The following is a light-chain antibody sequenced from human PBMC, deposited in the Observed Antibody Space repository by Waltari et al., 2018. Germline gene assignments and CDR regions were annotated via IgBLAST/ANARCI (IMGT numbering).Light chain of an antibody. V-gene: IGLV3-1*01. CDR3: QAWDSSTAV. J-gene: IGLJ2*01. CDR1: KWGGQN. CDR2: QDT. Sequence: SFDLTQPPSVSVSPGGTASVACSGDKWGGQNACWYQQKPCQSPRVVIYQDTKRPSGIPERFSGSNSGNTATLTISGNQAMDEADYYCQAWDSSTAVFGGGTKLTVL.